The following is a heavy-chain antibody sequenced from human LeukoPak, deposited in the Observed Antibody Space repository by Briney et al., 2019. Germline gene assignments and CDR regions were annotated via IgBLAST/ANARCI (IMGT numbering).Heavy chain of an antibody. V-gene: IGHV4-30-4*01. J-gene: IGHJ6*02. D-gene: IGHD3-10*01. CDR3: ARVSGLVVRGVITYYYYYGMDV. Sequence: SQTLSLTCTVSGGSISSGGYYWSWIRQPPGKGLEWIGYIYYSGSTYYNPSLKSRVTISVDTSKNQFSLKLSSVTAADTAVYYCARVSGLVVRGVITYYYYYGMDVWGQGTTVTVSS. CDR1: GGSISSGGYY. CDR2: IYYSGST.